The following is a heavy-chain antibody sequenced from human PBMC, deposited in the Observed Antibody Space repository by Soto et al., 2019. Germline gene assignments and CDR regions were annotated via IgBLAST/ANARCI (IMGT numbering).Heavy chain of an antibody. J-gene: IGHJ4*02. Sequence: GGSLRLSCAASGFTFSTYWMHWVRQAPGKGLVWVSRIKSDGSSTTYADSVKGRFTISRDNAKNTLYLQMSSLRAEDTAVYYCAKGTYYYGSAPYYFDCWGQGTLVTVSS. CDR1: GFTFSTYW. CDR3: AKGTYYYGSAPYYFDC. V-gene: IGHV3-74*01. CDR2: IKSDGSST. D-gene: IGHD3-10*01.